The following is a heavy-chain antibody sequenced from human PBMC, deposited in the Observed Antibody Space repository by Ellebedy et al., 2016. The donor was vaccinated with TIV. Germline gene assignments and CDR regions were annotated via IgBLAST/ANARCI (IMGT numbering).Heavy chain of an antibody. Sequence: GESLKISCKGSGYSFTSYWIGWVRQMPGKGLEWMGRIDPSDSYTNYSPSFQGHVTISADKSISTAYLQWSSLKASDTAMYYSARQTGLKRDGQIETIDYWGQGTLVTVSS. J-gene: IGHJ4*02. CDR1: GYSFTSYW. V-gene: IGHV5-10-1*01. CDR2: IDPSDSYT. CDR3: ARQTGLKRDGQIETIDY. D-gene: IGHD3-16*01.